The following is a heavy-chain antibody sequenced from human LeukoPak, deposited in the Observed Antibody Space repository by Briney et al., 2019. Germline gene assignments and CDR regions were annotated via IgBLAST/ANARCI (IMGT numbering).Heavy chain of an antibody. V-gene: IGHV3-74*01. CDR2: INDDGSYT. J-gene: IGHJ4*02. CDR1: GFTFSSYA. Sequence: GGSLRLSCAASGFTFSSYAMHWVRQAPGKGLVWVSRINDDGSYTAYADSVKGRFTISRDNSKNTLYLQMNSLRDEDTAVYYCAKAGREHGDYYYFDYWGQGTLVTVSS. D-gene: IGHD4-17*01. CDR3: AKAGREHGDYYYFDY.